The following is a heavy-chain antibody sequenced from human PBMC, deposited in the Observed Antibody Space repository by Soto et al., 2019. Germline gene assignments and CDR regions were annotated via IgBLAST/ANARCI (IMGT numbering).Heavy chain of an antibody. J-gene: IGHJ6*02. CDR2: ISAYNGNT. D-gene: IGHD6-19*01. CDR3: AREADIAVAGYYYYYGMDV. Sequence: GASVKVSCKASGYTFTSYGMSWVRQAPGQGLEGMGWISAYNGNTNYAQKLQGRVTMTTDTSTSTAYMELRSLRSDDTAVYYCAREADIAVAGYYYYYGMDVWGQGTTVTVSS. V-gene: IGHV1-18*04. CDR1: GYTFTSYG.